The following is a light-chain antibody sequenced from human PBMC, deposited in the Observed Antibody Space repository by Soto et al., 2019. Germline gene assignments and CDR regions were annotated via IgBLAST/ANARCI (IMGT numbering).Light chain of an antibody. Sequence: NFMLTQPHSVSESPGKTVTISCTRSSGTIASNYVQWYQQRPGSVPTIVIYEDNQRPSGVPDRFSGSIDSSSNSASLTISGLKTEDEADYYCQSYDSSIVVFGGGTKVTVL. CDR1: SGTIASNY. J-gene: IGLJ2*01. CDR2: EDN. V-gene: IGLV6-57*03. CDR3: QSYDSSIVV.